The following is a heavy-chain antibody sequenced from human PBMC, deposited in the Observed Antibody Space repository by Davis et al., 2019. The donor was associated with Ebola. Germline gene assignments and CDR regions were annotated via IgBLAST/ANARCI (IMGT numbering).Heavy chain of an antibody. CDR3: ARASYCSGGSCYSNEFDY. D-gene: IGHD2-15*01. CDR2: ISGSGGST. J-gene: IGHJ4*02. V-gene: IGHV3-23*01. CDR1: GFTFSSYS. Sequence: GESLKISCAASGFTFSSYSMNWVRQAPGKGLEWVSAISGSGGSTYYADSVKGRFTISRDNSKNTLYLQMNSLRAEDTAVYYCARASYCSGGSCYSNEFDYWGQGTLVTVSS.